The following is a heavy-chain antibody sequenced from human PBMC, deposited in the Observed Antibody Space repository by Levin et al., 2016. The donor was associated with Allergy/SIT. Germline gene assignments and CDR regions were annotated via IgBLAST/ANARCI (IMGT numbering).Heavy chain of an antibody. V-gene: IGHV4-59*01. CDR1: GASINNYC. CDR2: VYYSGAT. Sequence: SETLSLTCTVSGASINNYCWNWIRQTPEKGLEWIGYVYYSGATTYNPSLESRVTISVVSKNQFSLRLSAVTAVDSAVYYCARDYFESGGYYNSFHYGLDVWGPGTTVTVSS. D-gene: IGHD3-22*01. J-gene: IGHJ6*02. CDR3: ARDYFESGGYYNSFHYGLDV.